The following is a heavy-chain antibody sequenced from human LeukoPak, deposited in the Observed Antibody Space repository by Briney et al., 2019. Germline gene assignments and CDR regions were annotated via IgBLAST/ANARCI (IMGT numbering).Heavy chain of an antibody. CDR3: AGNCNGGSCYHRWFDP. V-gene: IGHV4-61*02. CDR1: GGSISSGSYY. D-gene: IGHD2-15*01. CDR2: IYTSGST. J-gene: IGHJ5*02. Sequence: SETLSLTCTVSGGSISSGSYYWSWIRQPAGKGLEWIGRIYTSGSTNYNPSLKSRVTISVDTSKNQFSLNLNSVTAADTAVYYCAGNCNGGSCYHRWFDPWGQGTLVTVSS.